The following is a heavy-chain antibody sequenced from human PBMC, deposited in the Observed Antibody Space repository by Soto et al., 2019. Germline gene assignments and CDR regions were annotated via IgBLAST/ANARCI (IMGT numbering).Heavy chain of an antibody. CDR2: IYYSGST. CDR3: ASQRIAAAGIFDY. D-gene: IGHD6-13*01. J-gene: IGHJ4*02. CDR1: GGSISSSSYY. V-gene: IGHV4-39*01. Sequence: QLQLQESGPGLVKPSETLSLTCTVSGGSISSSSYYWGWIRQPPGKGLEWIGGIYYSGSTYYNPSLKSRVTISVDTSKNQFSLKLSSVTAADTAVYYCASQRIAAAGIFDYWGQGTLVTVSS.